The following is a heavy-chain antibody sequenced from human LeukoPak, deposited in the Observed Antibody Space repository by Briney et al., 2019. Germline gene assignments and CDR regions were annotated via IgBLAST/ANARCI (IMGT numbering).Heavy chain of an antibody. D-gene: IGHD3-10*01. Sequence: PGGSLRLSCAASGFTFSSYAMSWVRQAPVKGLEWVSAISGSGGSTYYADSVKGRFTISRDNSKNTLYLQMNSLRAEDTAVYYCAKDAVLLWFGESAGLPYYFDYWGQGTLVTVSS. CDR3: AKDAVLLWFGESAGLPYYFDY. J-gene: IGHJ4*02. CDR1: GFTFSSYA. V-gene: IGHV3-23*01. CDR2: ISGSGGST.